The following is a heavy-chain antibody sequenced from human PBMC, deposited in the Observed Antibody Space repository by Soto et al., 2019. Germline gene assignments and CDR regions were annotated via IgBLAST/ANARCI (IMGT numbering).Heavy chain of an antibody. CDR1: GFTFISYA. D-gene: IGHD3-16*02. CDR3: ARDAASFSYDY. V-gene: IGHV3-23*01. CDR2: IGSSGATT. Sequence: GGSLRLSCVASGFTFISYAMRWVRQAPGKGLEWVSAIGSSGATTYYADSVKGRFTISRDNAKNSLYLQMNSLRAEDTAVYYCARDAASFSYDYWGQGTLVTVSS. J-gene: IGHJ4*02.